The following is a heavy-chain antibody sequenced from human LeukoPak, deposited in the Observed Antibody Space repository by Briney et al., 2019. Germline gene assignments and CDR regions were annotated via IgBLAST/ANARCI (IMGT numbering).Heavy chain of an antibody. D-gene: IGHD3-10*01. CDR2: IRNDGSNK. V-gene: IGHV3-30*02. Sequence: PGGSLRLSCAAAAFTFSTYGMHWVRQAAGKGLEWVTFIRNDGSNKYYPDSVKGRFTISRDNSKNTLYLQMNSLRAEDTAVYYCARENYYGSGSPWYFDLWGRGTLVTVSS. J-gene: IGHJ2*01. CDR1: AFTFSTYG. CDR3: ARENYYGSGSPWYFDL.